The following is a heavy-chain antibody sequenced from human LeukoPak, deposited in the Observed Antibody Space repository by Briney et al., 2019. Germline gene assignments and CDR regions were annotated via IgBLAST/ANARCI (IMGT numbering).Heavy chain of an antibody. Sequence: PGSSVKVSCKGSGGTFSSYAISWVRQAPGQGLEWMGGIIPIFGTANYAQKFQGRVTITTDESTSTAYMELSSLRSEDTAVYYCARVSYYDSSGDTADYWGQGTLVTVSS. CDR3: ARVSYYDSSGDTADY. CDR2: IIPIFGTA. J-gene: IGHJ4*02. CDR1: GGTFSSYA. V-gene: IGHV1-69*05. D-gene: IGHD3-22*01.